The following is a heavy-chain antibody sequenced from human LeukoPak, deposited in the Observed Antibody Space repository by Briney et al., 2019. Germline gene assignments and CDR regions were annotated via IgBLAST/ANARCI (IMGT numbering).Heavy chain of an antibody. CDR2: IWYDGSSE. CDR3: ARAPRDGYNYDDY. CDR1: GFTFGSYG. Sequence: GGSLRLSCEASGFTFGSYGMHWVRQAPGKGLEWVAVIWYDGSSEYYAGSVKGRFTISRDNSRNTLYLQMNSLRAEDTAVYYCARAPRDGYNYDDYWGQGTLVTVSA. D-gene: IGHD5-24*01. J-gene: IGHJ4*02. V-gene: IGHV3-33*01.